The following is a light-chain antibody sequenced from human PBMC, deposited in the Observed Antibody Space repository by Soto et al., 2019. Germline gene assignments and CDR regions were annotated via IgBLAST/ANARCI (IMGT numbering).Light chain of an antibody. CDR3: GAWDGSLSGYV. Sequence: QCVLTQPASVSAAPGRMVTISCSGSSSNIGNNFVSWFQQLPGTAPRLLIYENNKRPSGVPDRFSGSKSGTSATLGITGLQTGDEADYYCGAWDGSLSGYVFGTGTKVTVL. V-gene: IGLV1-51*02. J-gene: IGLJ1*01. CDR1: SSNIGNNF. CDR2: ENN.